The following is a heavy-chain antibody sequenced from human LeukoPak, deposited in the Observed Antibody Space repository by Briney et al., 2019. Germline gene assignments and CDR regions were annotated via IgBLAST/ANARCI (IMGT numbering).Heavy chain of an antibody. D-gene: IGHD6-13*01. J-gene: IGHJ3*02. CDR2: IKPDGSEK. Sequence: GGSLRLSCAGSGFTFSSHWMSWVRQAPGKGLEWVANIKPDGSEKFYVESVKGRFTISRDNAEKSLHLQMNSLRAEDTAVYYCAKDMEYSSSYDAFDIWGQGTMVTVSS. CDR1: GFTFSSHW. CDR3: AKDMEYSSSYDAFDI. V-gene: IGHV3-7*01.